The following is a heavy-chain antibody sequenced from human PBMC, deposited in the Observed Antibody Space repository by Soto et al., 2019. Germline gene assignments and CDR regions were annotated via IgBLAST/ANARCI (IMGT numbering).Heavy chain of an antibody. D-gene: IGHD3-10*01. Sequence: PSETLSLTCTVYGGSISSSSYYWGWIRQPPGKGLEWVGNIYYNERTYYNPSLKSRVTISIDTSKNQFSLKLSSVTAADTAVYYCARVPHGITMVWGGSPTDYWGQGILVTVSS. CDR2: IYYNERT. CDR3: ARVPHGITMVWGGSPTDY. J-gene: IGHJ4*02. V-gene: IGHV4-39*01. CDR1: GGSISSSSYY.